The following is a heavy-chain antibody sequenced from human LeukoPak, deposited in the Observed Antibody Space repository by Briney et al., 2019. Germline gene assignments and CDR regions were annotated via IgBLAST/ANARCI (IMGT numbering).Heavy chain of an antibody. CDR3: ARPRSSGWYLGNAFDI. CDR1: GGSISSSSYY. Sequence: SETLSLTCTVSGGSISSSSYYWGWIRQPPGKGLEWIGSIYYSGSTYYNPSLKSRVTISVDTSKNQFSLKLSSVTAADTAVYCCARPRSSGWYLGNAFDIWGQGTMVTVSS. CDR2: IYYSGST. D-gene: IGHD6-19*01. J-gene: IGHJ3*02. V-gene: IGHV4-39*01.